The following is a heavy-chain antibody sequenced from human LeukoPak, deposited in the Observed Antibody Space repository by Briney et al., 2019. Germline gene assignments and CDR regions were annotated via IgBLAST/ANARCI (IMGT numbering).Heavy chain of an antibody. CDR3: ARYCTSTTCILRGFDY. D-gene: IGHD2-2*01. V-gene: IGHV4-38-2*01. CDR1: GYSFTSGHY. J-gene: IGHJ4*02. Sequence: PSETLSLTCSVSGYSFTSGHYWGWIRQPPGKGLEWIANTYHTGSAHYNPSLKSRVTISVDTSKNQFSLKLSSVTAADTAVYYCARYCTSTTCILRGFDYWGQGTLVTVSS. CDR2: TYHTGSA.